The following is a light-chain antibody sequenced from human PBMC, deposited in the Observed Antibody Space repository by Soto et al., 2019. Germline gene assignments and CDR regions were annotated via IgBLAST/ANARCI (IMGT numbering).Light chain of an antibody. CDR2: ATS. V-gene: IGKV1-39*01. CDR1: QSISAN. CDR3: QQSYAIPLT. Sequence: DIQMTQSPSSLSASVGDRVSITCRASQSISANLNWFQQKPGKAPNLLIYATSTLQSGVPSRFSGTRSGTDFTLTISPLPHEDSATYYCQQSYAIPLTFGGGTKVDIK. J-gene: IGKJ4*01.